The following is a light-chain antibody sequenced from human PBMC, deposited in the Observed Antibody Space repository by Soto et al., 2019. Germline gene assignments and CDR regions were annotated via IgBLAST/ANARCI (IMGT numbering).Light chain of an antibody. CDR3: PLSTSYPWR. CDR2: EAS. CDR1: QDISNY. V-gene: IGKV1-33*01. Sequence: HSAASLSAKEGDRVTITSQTSQDISNYLNWYQQKPGKAPKLLIYEASNLETGVPSRFSGSVSGTDFTFTIISLQAEDSTTYCCPLSTSYPWRFG. J-gene: IGKJ1*01.